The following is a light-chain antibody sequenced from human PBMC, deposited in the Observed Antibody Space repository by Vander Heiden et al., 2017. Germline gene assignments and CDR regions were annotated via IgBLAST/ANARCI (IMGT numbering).Light chain of an antibody. CDR3: QQYNSWPPVT. V-gene: IGKV3-15*01. CDR1: QSVSNN. J-gene: IGKJ5*01. CDR2: GAS. Sequence: EIVMTQSPATLSVSQGDRATLSCRASQSVSNNLAWYQQKPGQAPRLLIYGASTRATGIPARFSGSGSGTEFTLTISSLQSEDSAVYYCQQYNSWPPVTFGQGTRLEIK.